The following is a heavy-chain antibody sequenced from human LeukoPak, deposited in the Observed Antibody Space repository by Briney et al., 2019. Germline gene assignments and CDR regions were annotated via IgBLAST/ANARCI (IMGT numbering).Heavy chain of an antibody. D-gene: IGHD3-22*01. CDR3: AREGSTYFRDSSGSWSRDAFDI. J-gene: IGHJ3*02. CDR1: EFTFSSYG. V-gene: IGHV3-33*01. CDR2: IWYDGSRK. Sequence: GRSLRLSCAASEFTFSSYGMHWVRQAPGKGLEWVAVIWYDGSRKYYADSVKGRFTISRDNAKNTLYLQMNSLGDDDTAVYYCAREGSTYFRDSSGSWSRDAFDIWGQGTMVTVSS.